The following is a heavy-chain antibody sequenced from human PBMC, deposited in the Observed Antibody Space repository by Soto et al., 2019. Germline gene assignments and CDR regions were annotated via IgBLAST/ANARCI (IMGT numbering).Heavy chain of an antibody. J-gene: IGHJ4*01. CDR3: ARESVGDDPLLDY. V-gene: IGHV1-69*08. D-gene: IGHD4-17*01. CDR2: VIPILGVV. Sequence: QVQVVQSGAEVKKHGSSVKVSCKASGGYYRSYTITWVRQAPGQGLEWMGRVIPILGVVNYAQKFQGQVTFTAYKSTSTAYMELSSLSSDDKAVYYCARESVGDDPLLDYWGQGTLVTVSS. CDR1: GGYYRSYT.